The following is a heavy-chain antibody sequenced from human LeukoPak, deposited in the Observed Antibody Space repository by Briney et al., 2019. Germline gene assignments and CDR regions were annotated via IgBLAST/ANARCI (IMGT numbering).Heavy chain of an antibody. CDR3: ATGDSSSWFYYMDV. D-gene: IGHD6-13*01. CDR1: GFTFSSYA. V-gene: IGHV3-23*01. CDR2: ISGSGDST. Sequence: GGPLRLPCAASGFTFSSYALTWVRQAPGKGLEWVSAISGSGDSTYYADSVKGRFTISRDNSKNTLYLQMNSLRAEDTAVYYCATGDSSSWFYYMDVWGKGTTVTVSS. J-gene: IGHJ6*03.